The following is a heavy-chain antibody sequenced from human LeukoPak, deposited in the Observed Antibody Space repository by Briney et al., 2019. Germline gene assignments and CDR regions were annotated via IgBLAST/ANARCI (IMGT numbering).Heavy chain of an antibody. D-gene: IGHD2-2*02. V-gene: IGHV1-46*01. CDR1: GYTFTSYY. Sequence: ASVKVSCKASGYTFTSYYMHWVRQAPGQGPEWMGIINPSGGSTSYAQKFQGRVTMTRDTSTSTVYMELSSLRSEDTAVYYCAREDIADCSSTSCYTVDYGMDVWGQGTTVTVSS. J-gene: IGHJ6*02. CDR3: AREDIADCSSTSCYTVDYGMDV. CDR2: INPSGGST.